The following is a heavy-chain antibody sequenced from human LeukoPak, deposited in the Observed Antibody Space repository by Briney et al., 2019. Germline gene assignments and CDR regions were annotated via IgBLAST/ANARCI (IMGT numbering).Heavy chain of an antibody. V-gene: IGHV1-46*01. J-gene: IGHJ4*02. CDR3: ARAYCSSTSCYLGGDFDY. Sequence: ASVKVSCKASGYTFTSYYMHWVRQAPGQGLEWMGIINPSGGSTSYAQKFQGRVTMTRDMSTSTVYMELSSPRSEDTAVYYCARAYCSSTSCYLGGDFDYWGQGTLVTVSP. CDR2: INPSGGST. CDR1: GYTFTSYY. D-gene: IGHD2-2*01.